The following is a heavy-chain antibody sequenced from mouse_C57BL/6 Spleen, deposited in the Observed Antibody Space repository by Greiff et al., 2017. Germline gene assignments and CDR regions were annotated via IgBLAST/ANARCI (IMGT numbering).Heavy chain of an antibody. CDR3: ARGDSSGAWFAY. V-gene: IGHV1-80*01. CDR1: GYAFSSYW. CDR2: IYPGDGDT. J-gene: IGHJ3*01. D-gene: IGHD3-2*02. Sequence: VQLQQSGAELVKPGASVKISCKASGYAFSSYWMNWVKQRPGKGLEWIGQIYPGDGDTNYNGKFKGKATLTAEKSSSTAYMQLSRLTSEDSAVYFCARGDSSGAWFAYWGQGTLVTVSA.